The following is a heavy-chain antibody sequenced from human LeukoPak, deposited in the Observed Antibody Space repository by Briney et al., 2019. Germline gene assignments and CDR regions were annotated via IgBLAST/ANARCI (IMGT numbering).Heavy chain of an antibody. V-gene: IGHV4-59*01. CDR3: ARGRDGYNGDYFDY. Sequence: NSSETLSLTCTVSGGSISSYYWSWIRQPPGKGLEWIGYIYYSGSTNYNPSLTSRVTISVDTSKNQFSLKLSSVTAADTAVYYCARGRDGYNGDYFDYWGQGTLVTVSS. J-gene: IGHJ4*02. D-gene: IGHD5-24*01. CDR1: GGSISSYY. CDR2: IYYSGST.